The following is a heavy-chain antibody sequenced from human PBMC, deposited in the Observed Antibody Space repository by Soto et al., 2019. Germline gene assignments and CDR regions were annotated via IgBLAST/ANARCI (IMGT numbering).Heavy chain of an antibody. CDR3: ARDGVGYCISTSCLNWFDP. V-gene: IGHV1-18*01. CDR1: GYTFTSYG. CDR2: ISAYNGNT. J-gene: IGHJ5*02. Sequence: QVQLVQSGADVKKPGASVKVSCKASGYTFTSYGISWVRQAPGQGLEWMGWISAYNGNTNYAQKLQGRVTMTTDTSTSTAYMELRSLRSDDTAVYYCARDGVGYCISTSCLNWFDPWGQGTLVTVSS. D-gene: IGHD2-2*03.